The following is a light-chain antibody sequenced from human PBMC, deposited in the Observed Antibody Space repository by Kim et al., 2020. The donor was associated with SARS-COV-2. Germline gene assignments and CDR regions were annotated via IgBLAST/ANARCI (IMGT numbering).Light chain of an antibody. CDR3: QQSYSTPPS. CDR2: AAS. J-gene: IGKJ2*01. CDR1: QSINSY. V-gene: IGKV1-39*01. Sequence: SVGDRVTITCRSSQSINSYLNWYQQKPGNAPKLLIYAASIWQSVVPSRFSGSESGTDFTLTISSLQPEDFATYYCQQSYSTPPSFGQGTKLEI.